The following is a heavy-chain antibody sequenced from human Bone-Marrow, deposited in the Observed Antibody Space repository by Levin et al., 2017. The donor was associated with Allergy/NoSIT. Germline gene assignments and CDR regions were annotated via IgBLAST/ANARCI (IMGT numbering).Heavy chain of an antibody. CDR3: AKDPTNYGWYFDY. Sequence: GESLKISCAASGFIFSNYVMSWVRQPPGKGLEWVASIRGSGTPTYYADSVQGRFTISRDNSRNTLYLQMNRLKAEDTAVYYCAKDPTNYGWYFDYWGQGTLVTVSS. D-gene: IGHD4/OR15-4a*01. CDR2: IRGSGTPT. V-gene: IGHV3-23*01. J-gene: IGHJ4*02. CDR1: GFIFSNYV.